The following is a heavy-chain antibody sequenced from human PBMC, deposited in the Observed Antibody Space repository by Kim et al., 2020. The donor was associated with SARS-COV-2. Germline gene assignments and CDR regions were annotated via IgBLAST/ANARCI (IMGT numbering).Heavy chain of an antibody. CDR2: INRDGSNT. D-gene: IGHD3-16*02. J-gene: IGHJ4*02. CDR3: ARDLGVLGVITGFFDC. V-gene: IGHV3-74*01. Sequence: GGSLRLSCAASGFTFSSYWMHWVRQVPGKGLEWVSRINRDGSNTYYAESVKGRFTISRDNAKKTLYLQMNSLRAEDTAVYYCARDLGVLGVITGFFDCWGQGTLVTVSS. CDR1: GFTFSSYW.